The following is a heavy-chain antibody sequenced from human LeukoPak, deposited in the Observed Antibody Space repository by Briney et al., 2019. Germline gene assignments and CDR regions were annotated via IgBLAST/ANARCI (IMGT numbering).Heavy chain of an antibody. Sequence: GGSLRLSCAASGFTFSSYSMNWVRQAPGKGLEWVSSISSSSSYIYYADPVKGRFTISRDNAKNSLYLQMNSLRTDDKAVDNCASQYSSTPSSDYWGQGTLVTVSS. CDR3: ASQYSSTPSSDY. CDR2: ISSSSSYI. D-gene: IGHD6-13*01. CDR1: GFTFSSYS. J-gene: IGHJ4*02. V-gene: IGHV3-21*04.